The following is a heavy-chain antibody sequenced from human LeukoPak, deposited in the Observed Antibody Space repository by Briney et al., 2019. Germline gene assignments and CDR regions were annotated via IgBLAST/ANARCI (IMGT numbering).Heavy chain of an antibody. CDR3: ARGSPGDYSYHWFDP. Sequence: SETLSLTCAVSGGSISSSNWWSWVRQPPGKGLEWIGEIYHSGSTNYNPSLKSRVTISVDKSKTQFSLKLSSVTAADTAVYYCARGSPGDYSYHWFDPWGQGTLVTVSS. V-gene: IGHV4-4*02. J-gene: IGHJ5*02. D-gene: IGHD4-17*01. CDR1: GGSISSSNW. CDR2: IYHSGST.